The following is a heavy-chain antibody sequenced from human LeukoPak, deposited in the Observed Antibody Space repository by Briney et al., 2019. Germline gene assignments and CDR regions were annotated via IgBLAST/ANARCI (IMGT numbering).Heavy chain of an antibody. V-gene: IGHV3-21*01. CDR1: GFTFSGYS. D-gene: IGHD3-22*01. Sequence: GGSLRLSCAASGFTFSGYSMNWVRQAPGKGLEWVSSISSSSSYIYYADSVKGRFTISRDNAKNSLYLQMNSLRAEDTAVYYCARDGAPYYYDSSGRNWFDPWGQGTLVTVSS. CDR3: ARDGAPYYYDSSGRNWFDP. CDR2: ISSSSSYI. J-gene: IGHJ5*02.